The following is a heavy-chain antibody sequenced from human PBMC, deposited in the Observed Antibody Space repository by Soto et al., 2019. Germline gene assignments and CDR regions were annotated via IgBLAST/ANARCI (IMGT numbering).Heavy chain of an antibody. CDR2: INPNSGGT. J-gene: IGHJ4*02. D-gene: IGHD6-13*01. CDR1: GYTLTGYY. V-gene: IGHV1-2*04. CDR3: AREGIAADVNFDH. Sequence: ASVKVSCKASGYTLTGYYMHWVRQAPGQGLEWMGWINPNSGGTNYAQKFQGWVTMTRDTSISTAYMELSRLRSDDTAVYYCAREGIAADVNFDHWSQGTLVTVSS.